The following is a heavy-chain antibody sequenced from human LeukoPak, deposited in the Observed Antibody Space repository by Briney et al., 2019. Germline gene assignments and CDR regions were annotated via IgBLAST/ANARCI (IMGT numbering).Heavy chain of an antibody. J-gene: IGHJ4*02. CDR2: INPNSGGT. CDR1: GYTFTGYY. V-gene: IGHV1-2*06. CDR3: ARVKSGYSYGYPY. D-gene: IGHD5-18*01. Sequence: ASVKVSCKASGYTFTGYYMHWVRQAPGQGLEWMGRINPNSGGTNYAQKFQGRVTMTRDTSISTAYMELSRLRSDDTAVYYCARVKSGYSYGYPYWGQGTLVTVSS.